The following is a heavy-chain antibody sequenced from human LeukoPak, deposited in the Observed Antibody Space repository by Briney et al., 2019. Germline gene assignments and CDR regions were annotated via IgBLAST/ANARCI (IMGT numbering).Heavy chain of an antibody. D-gene: IGHD3-10*02. V-gene: IGHV3-48*03. CDR3: AELGITMIGGV. J-gene: IGHJ6*04. CDR1: GFTFSSYE. Sequence: PGGSLRLSCAASGFTFSSYEMNWVRRAPGKGLEWVSYISSSGSTIYYADSVKGRFTISRDNAKNSLYLQMNSLRADDTAGYYCAELGITMIGGVWGKGTTVTISS. CDR2: ISSSGSTI.